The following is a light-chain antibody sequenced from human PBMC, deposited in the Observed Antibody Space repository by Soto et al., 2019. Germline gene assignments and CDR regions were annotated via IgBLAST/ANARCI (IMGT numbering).Light chain of an antibody. CDR3: QQYGASPPSWT. CDR1: QTVSSVS. V-gene: IGKV3-20*01. Sequence: EIVLTQSPGTLSLSPGERATLSCRTSQTVSSVSLAWYQQKAGQAPRLLIYGAFSRATGIPDRFSGSGSGTDFTLTISRLEPEDFAVYDCQQYGASPPSWTFGQGTKVEIK. CDR2: GAF. J-gene: IGKJ1*01.